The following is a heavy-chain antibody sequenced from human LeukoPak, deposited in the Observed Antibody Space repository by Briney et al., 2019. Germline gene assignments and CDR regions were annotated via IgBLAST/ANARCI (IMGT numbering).Heavy chain of an antibody. Sequence: ASVKVSCKASGYTFTSYGISWVRQAPGQGLEWMGCISAYNGNTNYAQKLQGRVTMTTDKSTSTAYMQLRSLRSEDTAVYYCAREGGIAVAQRDFDYWGQGTLVTVSS. J-gene: IGHJ4*02. V-gene: IGHV1-18*01. CDR3: AREGGIAVAQRDFDY. D-gene: IGHD6-19*01. CDR1: GYTFTSYG. CDR2: ISAYNGNT.